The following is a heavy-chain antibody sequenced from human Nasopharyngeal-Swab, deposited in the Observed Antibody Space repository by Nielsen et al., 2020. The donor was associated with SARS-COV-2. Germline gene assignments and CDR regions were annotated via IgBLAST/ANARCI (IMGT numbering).Heavy chain of an antibody. D-gene: IGHD4-17*01. V-gene: IGHV3-21*01. CDR3: ARDRAVTTRLVDY. J-gene: IGHJ4*02. Sequence: GGSLRLSCAASGFTFSSYSMNWVRQAPGKGLEWVSSISSSSSYIYYADSVKGRFTISRDNAKNSLYLQMNSLRAEDMAVYYCARDRAVTTRLVDYWGQGTLVTVSS. CDR2: ISSSSSYI. CDR1: GFTFSSYS.